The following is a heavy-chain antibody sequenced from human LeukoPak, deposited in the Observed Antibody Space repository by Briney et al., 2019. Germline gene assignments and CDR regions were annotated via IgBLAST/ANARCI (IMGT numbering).Heavy chain of an antibody. J-gene: IGHJ4*02. CDR2: INHSGST. Sequence: SETLSLTCAVYGGSFSGYYWSWIRQPPGKGLEWIGEINHSGSTNYNPSLKSRVTISVDTSKNQFSLKLSSVTAADTAVYYCARGRYSSGWYRRGWPVDYWGQETLVTVSS. CDR3: ARGRYSSGWYRRGWPVDY. V-gene: IGHV4-34*01. CDR1: GGSFSGYY. D-gene: IGHD6-19*01.